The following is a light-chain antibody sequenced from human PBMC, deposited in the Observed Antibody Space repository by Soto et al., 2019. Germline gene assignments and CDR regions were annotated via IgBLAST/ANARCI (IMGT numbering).Light chain of an antibody. CDR2: GAS. CDR3: QQHYTTPYT. J-gene: IGKJ2*01. Sequence: EVVMTQSPATLSVSPGERATLSCRASQSISSDLAWYQQKPGQAPRLLIYGASTRASDIPARFSGSGSGTDFILSISSLQAEDVAVYYCQQHYTTPYTFAQGTKLEIK. V-gene: IGKV3-15*01. CDR1: QSISSD.